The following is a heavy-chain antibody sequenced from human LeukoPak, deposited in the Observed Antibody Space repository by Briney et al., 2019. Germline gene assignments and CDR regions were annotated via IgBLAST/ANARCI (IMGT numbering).Heavy chain of an antibody. Sequence: HPGGSLRLSCAASGFTFRTYWMSWVRQAPGRGLEWVANIKQDGGEENYVDSVKGRFTISRDNSKNTLYLQMNSLRAEDTAVYYCAREPSSSWPGPFDIWGQGTMVIVSS. CDR1: GFTFRTYW. V-gene: IGHV3-7*01. CDR3: AREPSSSWPGPFDI. CDR2: IKQDGGEE. J-gene: IGHJ3*02. D-gene: IGHD6-13*01.